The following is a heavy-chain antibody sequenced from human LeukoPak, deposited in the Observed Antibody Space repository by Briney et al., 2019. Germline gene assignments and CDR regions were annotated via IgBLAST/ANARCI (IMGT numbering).Heavy chain of an antibody. V-gene: IGHV4-39*01. D-gene: IGHD4/OR15-4a*01. CDR3: ATNKTLVTTAGWFAP. CDR2: IYNTAST. Sequence: SETLSLTCTVSGGSISSGTYYWAWLRQSPGKGLEWFGSIYNTASTYCNPCFESRLPLSVDTSKNPLTRMPRSVTAGDTAMYYCATNKTLVTTAGWFAPWGQGTLVIVSS. CDR1: GGSISSGTYY. J-gene: IGHJ5*02.